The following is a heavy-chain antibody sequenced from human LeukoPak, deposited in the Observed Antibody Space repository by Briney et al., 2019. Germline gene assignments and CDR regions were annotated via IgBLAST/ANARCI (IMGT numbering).Heavy chain of an antibody. Sequence: SETLSLTCTVSGGSISSYYWSWIRQPPGKGLEWLGYIYYSGSTNYHPSLKSRVTISVDTSKNQFSLKLSSVTAADTAVYYCACPLWFGDLPGAFDIWGQGTMVTVSS. CDR3: ACPLWFGDLPGAFDI. V-gene: IGHV4-59*01. J-gene: IGHJ3*02. CDR1: GGSISSYY. D-gene: IGHD3-10*01. CDR2: IYYSGST.